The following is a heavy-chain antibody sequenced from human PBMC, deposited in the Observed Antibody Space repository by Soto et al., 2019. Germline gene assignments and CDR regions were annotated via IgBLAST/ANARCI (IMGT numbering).Heavy chain of an antibody. CDR1: GYSFSTYG. D-gene: IGHD3-16*01. V-gene: IGHV1-18*01. CDR2: ISAYNGNT. J-gene: IGHJ6*02. Sequence: QVQLVQSGAEVKKPGASVKVSCKTSGYSFSTYGISWVRQAPGQGLEWMGWISAYNGNTNYAQKLQGRVTMTTDTSTSTAYLELRSLRSDDTAVYYCAGEGDGPSTNYYNGIDVWGQGTTVIVSS. CDR3: AGEGDGPSTNYYNGIDV.